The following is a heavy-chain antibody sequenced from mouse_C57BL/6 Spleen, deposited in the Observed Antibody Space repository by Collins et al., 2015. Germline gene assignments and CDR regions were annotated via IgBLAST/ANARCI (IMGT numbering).Heavy chain of an antibody. J-gene: IGHJ1*01. CDR1: GFTFSSYT. CDR3: ARHWDWYFDV. Sequence: EVKLVESGGGLVQPGGSLKLSCAASGFTFSSYTMSWVRQTPEKRLEWVAYISNGGGSTYYPDTVKGRFTISRDNAKNTLYLQMSSLKSEDTAMYYCARHWDWYFDVWGAGTTVTVSS. D-gene: IGHD4-1*01. V-gene: IGHV5-12-2*01. CDR2: ISNGGGST.